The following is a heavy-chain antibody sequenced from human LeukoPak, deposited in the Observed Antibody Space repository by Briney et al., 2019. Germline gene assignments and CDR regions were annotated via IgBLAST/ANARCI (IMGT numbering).Heavy chain of an antibody. Sequence: PGGSLRLSCSASGFTFSVYAIHWVRQAPGKGLEYVSTIISNGGSTYYADSVKGRFTISRDNSKNTLYLQMNSLRAEDTAVYYCAKGGLMWGYGDYVADYWGQGTLVTVSS. CDR2: IISNGGST. V-gene: IGHV3-64*04. D-gene: IGHD4-17*01. J-gene: IGHJ4*02. CDR1: GFTFSVYA. CDR3: AKGGLMWGYGDYVADY.